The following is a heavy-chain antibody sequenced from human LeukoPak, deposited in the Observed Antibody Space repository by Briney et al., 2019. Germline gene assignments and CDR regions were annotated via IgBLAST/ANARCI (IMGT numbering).Heavy chain of an antibody. D-gene: IGHD3-3*01. CDR3: ARHSGYDFWSGPRRAFDI. CDR2: IYYSGST. CDR1: GGSISSYY. V-gene: IGHV4-59*08. J-gene: IGHJ3*02. Sequence: SETLSLTCIVSGGSISSYYWSWIRQPPGRGLEWVGYIYYSGSTNYNPSLKSGVTISVDTSKNQFSLKLSSVTAADTAVYYCARHSGYDFWSGPRRAFDIWGQGTMVTVSS.